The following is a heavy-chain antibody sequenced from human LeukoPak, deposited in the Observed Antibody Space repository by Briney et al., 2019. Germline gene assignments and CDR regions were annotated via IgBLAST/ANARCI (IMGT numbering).Heavy chain of an antibody. CDR2: INSDGSST. D-gene: IGHD5-12*01. CDR1: GFTFSRYW. J-gene: IGHJ4*02. Sequence: GGSLRLSCAASGFTFSRYWMHWVRQAPGKGLVWVSRINSDGSSTTYADSVKGRFTISRDNAKNTLYLQMNSLRADDTAVYYCERHWAYEFAFWGQGPLVTVS. CDR3: ERHWAYEFAF. V-gene: IGHV3-74*01.